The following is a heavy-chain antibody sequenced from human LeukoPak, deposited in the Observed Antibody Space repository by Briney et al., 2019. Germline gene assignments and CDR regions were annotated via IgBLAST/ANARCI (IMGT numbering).Heavy chain of an antibody. V-gene: IGHV3-23*01. D-gene: IGHD1-1*01. J-gene: IGHJ4*02. Sequence: GGSLRPSCAASGFTFSNYAMTWVRQAPGKGLECVSVISGSGRNTDYADSVKGRFTISRDNSKNTLSLQMNSLRADDTAVYYCAKVVGTGTTPTDYWGQGTLVTVSS. CDR1: GFTFSNYA. CDR2: ISGSGRNT. CDR3: AKVVGTGTTPTDY.